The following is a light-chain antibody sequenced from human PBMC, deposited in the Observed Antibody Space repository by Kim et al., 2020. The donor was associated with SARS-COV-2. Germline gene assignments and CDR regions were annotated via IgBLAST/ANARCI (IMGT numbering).Light chain of an antibody. CDR3: QTWGTGIHVV. V-gene: IGLV4-69*01. CDR1: SGHSSYA. Sequence: VKLTCTLSSGHSSYAIAWHQQQPGKGPRYLMKLNSDGSHSKGDGIPDRFSGSSSGAERYLTISSLQSEDEADYYCQTWGTGIHVVFGGGTQLTVL. CDR2: LNSDGSH. J-gene: IGLJ3*02.